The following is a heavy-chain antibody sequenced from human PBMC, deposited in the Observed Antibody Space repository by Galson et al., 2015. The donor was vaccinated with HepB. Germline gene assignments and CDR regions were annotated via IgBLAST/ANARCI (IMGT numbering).Heavy chain of an antibody. CDR3: VKGGGNSPLDY. CDR1: GF. D-gene: IGHD4-23*01. J-gene: IGHJ4*02. CDR2: ISGSGGST. V-gene: IGHV3-23*01. Sequence: SLRLSCAASGFMSWVRQAPGKGLEWVSTISGSGGSTYYADSVKGRFTISRDNSKNTLYLQVNSLRAEDTAVYYCVKGGGNSPLDYWGQGTLVSVSS.